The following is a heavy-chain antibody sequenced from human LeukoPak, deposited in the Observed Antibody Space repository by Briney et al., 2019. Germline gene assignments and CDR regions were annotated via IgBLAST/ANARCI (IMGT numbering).Heavy chain of an antibody. D-gene: IGHD3-16*01. J-gene: IGHJ3*02. CDR2: IIPILGIA. CDR3: ARGPSGGNDAFDI. Sequence: ASVKVSCKASGGTFSSYAISWVRQAPGQGLEWMGRIIPILGIANYAQKFQGRVTITADKSTSTAYMELSSLRSEDTAVYYCARGPSGGNDAFDIWGQGTMVTVSS. CDR1: GGTFSSYA. V-gene: IGHV1-69*04.